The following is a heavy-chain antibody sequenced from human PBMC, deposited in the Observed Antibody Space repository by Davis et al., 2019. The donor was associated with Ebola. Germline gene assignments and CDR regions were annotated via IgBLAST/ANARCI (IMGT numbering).Heavy chain of an antibody. CDR1: GFTFDDYA. J-gene: IGHJ6*02. CDR2: ISWNSGSI. CDR3: AKDGQSGWYYYGMDV. D-gene: IGHD3-10*01. V-gene: IGHV3-9*01. Sequence: PGGSLRLSCAASGFTFDDYAMHWVRQAPGKGLEWVSGISWNSGSIGYADSVKGRFTISRDNAKNSLYLQMNSLRAEDTALYYCAKDGQSGWYYYGMDVWGQGTTVTVSS.